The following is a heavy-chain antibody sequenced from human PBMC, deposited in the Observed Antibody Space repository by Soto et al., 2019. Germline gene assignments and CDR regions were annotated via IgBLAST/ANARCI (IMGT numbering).Heavy chain of an antibody. Sequence: EVQLVESGGGLVQPGGSLRLSCVGSGFTFSTYWMHWVRQAPGKGLVWVSRINSDGSTTNYAHSVKGRFTISRDNAKNTLYLQMNSLRAEDTAVYYWARDAYYDMGVGGRGTTVTVSS. J-gene: IGHJ6*02. CDR2: INSDGSTT. V-gene: IGHV3-74*01. CDR1: GFTFSTYW. CDR3: ARDAYYDMGV.